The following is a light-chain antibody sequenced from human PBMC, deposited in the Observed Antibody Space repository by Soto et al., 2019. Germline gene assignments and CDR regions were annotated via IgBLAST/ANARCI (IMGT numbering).Light chain of an antibody. CDR2: NAF. Sequence: EIVLTQSPGTLSLSPGERATLSCRASQRVSSSYLAWYQQKPGQAPRLLIYNAFNRATGIPDRFSGSGSGTDFTLTISRLEPEDFAVYYCQQYGSSPGTFGGGTKVEIK. J-gene: IGKJ4*01. V-gene: IGKV3-20*01. CDR1: QRVSSSY. CDR3: QQYGSSPGT.